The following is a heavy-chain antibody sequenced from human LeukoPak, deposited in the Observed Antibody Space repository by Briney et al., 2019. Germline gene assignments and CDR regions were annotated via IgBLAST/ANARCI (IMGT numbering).Heavy chain of an antibody. CDR3: ATFGYSGYVLGFDP. CDR2: ISTYNGDT. J-gene: IGHJ5*02. CDR1: GYTFTTYG. Sequence: VASVKVSCKASGYTFTTYGLSWVRQAPGQGLEWMGWISTYNGDTNYAQKLQGRVTMTADTSTSTTYMELRSLRSEDTAVYYCATFGYSGYVLGFDPWGQGTLVTVSS. D-gene: IGHD5-12*01. V-gene: IGHV1-18*01.